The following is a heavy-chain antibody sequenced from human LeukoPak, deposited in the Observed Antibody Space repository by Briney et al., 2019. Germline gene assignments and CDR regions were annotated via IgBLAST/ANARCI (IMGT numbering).Heavy chain of an antibody. CDR3: ARGPDTYSSSWSPKSYYFDC. J-gene: IGHJ4*02. CDR2: INHSGST. Sequence: SETLSLTCAVYGGSFSGYYWSWIRQPPGKGLEWIGEINHSGSTNYNPSLKSRVTISVDTSKNQFSLKLSSVTAADTAAYYCARGPDTYSSSWSPKSYYFDCWGQGTLVTVSS. D-gene: IGHD6-13*01. V-gene: IGHV4-34*01. CDR1: GGSFSGYY.